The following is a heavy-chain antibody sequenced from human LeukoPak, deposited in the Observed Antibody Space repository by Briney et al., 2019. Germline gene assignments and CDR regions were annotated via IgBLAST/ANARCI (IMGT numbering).Heavy chain of an antibody. D-gene: IGHD3-9*01. CDR3: AGGTGFIIKD. V-gene: IGHV3-7*03. J-gene: IGHJ4*02. CDR1: GFTFSLYW. Sequence: GGSLRLSCAASGFTFSLYWMNWVRRAPGKGLEWVANIKQDGSEKNYVDSVRGRFTISRDNAKNSLYLQMNNLRVEDTAMYYCAGGTGFIIKDWGQGTLVTVPS. CDR2: IKQDGSEK.